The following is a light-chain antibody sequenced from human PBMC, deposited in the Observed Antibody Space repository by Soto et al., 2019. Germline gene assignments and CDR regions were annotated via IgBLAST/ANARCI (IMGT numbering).Light chain of an antibody. J-gene: IGKJ2*01. V-gene: IGKV1-39*01. CDR1: QSISNY. Sequence: DIQMTQSPSSLSASVGDRVTITCRASQSISNYLQWYQHKPGKDPNLLIYAASTLQSGVPSRFSGSRSGTDFTLTITHLQPEGFAYYYCQQRYTAPPTFGQGTNLQIK. CDR2: AAS. CDR3: QQRYTAPPT.